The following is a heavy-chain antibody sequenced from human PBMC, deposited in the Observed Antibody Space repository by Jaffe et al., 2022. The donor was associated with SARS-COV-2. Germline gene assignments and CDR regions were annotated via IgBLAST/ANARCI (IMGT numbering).Heavy chain of an antibody. CDR1: GFTFSSYS. V-gene: IGHV3-48*02. CDR3: ARVWGSSWYEYYYYGMDV. D-gene: IGHD6-13*01. Sequence: EVQLVESGGGLVQPGGSLRLSCAASGFTFSSYSMNWVRQAPGKGLEWVSYISSSSSTIYYADSVKGRFTISRDNAKNSLYLQMNSLRDEDTAVYYCARVWGSSWYEYYYYGMDVWGQGTTVTVSS. CDR2: ISSSSSTI. J-gene: IGHJ6*02.